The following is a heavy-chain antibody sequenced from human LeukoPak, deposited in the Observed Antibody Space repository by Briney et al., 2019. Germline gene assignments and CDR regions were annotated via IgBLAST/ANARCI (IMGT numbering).Heavy chain of an antibody. V-gene: IGHV3-23*01. CDR3: AKGLCSGGSCAVGYFDY. D-gene: IGHD2-15*01. CDR2: ISGSGGST. J-gene: IGHJ4*02. Sequence: GGSLRLSCAASGFTFSSYAMSWVRRAPGKVLEWVSGISGSGGSTYYADSVKGRFTISRDNSKNTLYLQMNSLRAEDTAVYYCAKGLCSGGSCAVGYFDYWGQGTLVTVSS. CDR1: GFTFSSYA.